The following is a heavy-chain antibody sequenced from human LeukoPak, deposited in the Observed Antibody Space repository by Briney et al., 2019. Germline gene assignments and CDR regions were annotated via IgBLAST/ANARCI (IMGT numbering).Heavy chain of an antibody. Sequence: SKTLSLTCTVSGGSISSGGYYWSWIRQHPGKGLEWIGYIYYSGSTYYNPSLKSRVTISVDTSKNQFSLKLSSVTAADTAVYYCARGYYDSSGALVDYWGQGTLVTVSS. CDR3: ARGYYDSSGALVDY. J-gene: IGHJ4*02. D-gene: IGHD3-22*01. CDR2: IYYSGST. CDR1: GGSISSGGYY. V-gene: IGHV4-31*03.